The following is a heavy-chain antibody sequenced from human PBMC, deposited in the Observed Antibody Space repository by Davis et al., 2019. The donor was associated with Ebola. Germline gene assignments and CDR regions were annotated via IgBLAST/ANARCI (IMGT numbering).Heavy chain of an antibody. CDR1: GYTFTSYD. Sequence: ASVKVSCKASGYTFTSYDINWVRQATGQGLEWMGWINPNSGGTNYAQKFQGRVTMTRDTSISTAYMELSRLRSDDTAMYYCARGKQLVSGWFDPWGQGTLVTVSS. V-gene: IGHV1-2*02. J-gene: IGHJ5*02. D-gene: IGHD6-6*01. CDR2: INPNSGGT. CDR3: ARGKQLVSGWFDP.